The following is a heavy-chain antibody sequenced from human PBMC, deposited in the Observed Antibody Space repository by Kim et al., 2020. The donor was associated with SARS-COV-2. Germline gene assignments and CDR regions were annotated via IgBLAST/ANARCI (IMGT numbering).Heavy chain of an antibody. J-gene: IGHJ4*02. CDR3: AKGTTESHQERYFDY. CDR1: GFDFSIYG. Sequence: GGSLRLSCVASGFDFSIYGMSWVRQAPGKGLEWVSAIGRAGTTYYADSVKGRFTISRDNSKNTVYLQMNSQRAEDKALYYCAKGTTESHQERYFDYWGQGTLVVVSS. CDR2: IGRAGTT. V-gene: IGHV3-23*01. D-gene: IGHD4-17*01.